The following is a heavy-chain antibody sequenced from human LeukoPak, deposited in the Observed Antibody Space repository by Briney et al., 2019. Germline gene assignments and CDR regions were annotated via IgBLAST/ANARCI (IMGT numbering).Heavy chain of an antibody. CDR3: SRPLRYNWNYVLDY. V-gene: IGHV3-49*04. CDR1: GFTFGDYG. D-gene: IGHD1-7*01. Sequence: GGSLRLSCTVSGFTFGDYGMSWVRQAPGRGLEWVGFIRSKAYGGTTEYAASVKGRITISRDDSKSIVYLQMISLKTEDTAVYYCSRPLRYNWNYVLDYWGQGTLVTVSS. J-gene: IGHJ4*02. CDR2: IRSKAYGGTT.